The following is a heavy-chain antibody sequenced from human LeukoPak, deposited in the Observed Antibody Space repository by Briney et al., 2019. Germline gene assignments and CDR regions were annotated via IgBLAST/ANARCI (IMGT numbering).Heavy chain of an antibody. V-gene: IGHV4-34*01. CDR1: GGSFSGYY. D-gene: IGHD5-18*01. Sequence: SETLSLTCAVYGGSFSGYYWGWIRQPPGKGLEWIGEINHSGSTNYNPSLKSRVTISVDTSKNQFSLKLSSVTAADTAVYYCARVGVLDTAMPIYYFDYWGQGTLVTVSS. CDR2: INHSGST. J-gene: IGHJ4*02. CDR3: ARVGVLDTAMPIYYFDY.